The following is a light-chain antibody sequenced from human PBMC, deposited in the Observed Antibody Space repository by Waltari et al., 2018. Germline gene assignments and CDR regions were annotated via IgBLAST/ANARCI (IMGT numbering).Light chain of an antibody. V-gene: IGKV1-5*03. CDR1: QSISNW. J-gene: IGKJ2*01. Sequence: DIQMTQSPPSLSASVGDRVPITCRASQSISNWLAWFQQRPGKAPQLLIYRASNLEFGVPSRFSGDGSGTEFTLTITSLQPEDFATYYCQHYYNFPYAFGQGTKLEIK. CDR2: RAS. CDR3: QHYYNFPYA.